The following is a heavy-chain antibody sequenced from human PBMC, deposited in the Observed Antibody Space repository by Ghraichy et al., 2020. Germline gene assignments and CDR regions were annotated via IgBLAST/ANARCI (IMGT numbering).Heavy chain of an antibody. CDR1: GGSFSGYY. CDR3: ARVAVAGRWSVVPWYYGMDV. V-gene: IGHV4-34*01. D-gene: IGHD6-19*01. Sequence: SETLSLTCAVYGGSFSGYYWSWIRQPPGKGLEWIGEINHSGSTNYNPSLKSRVTISVDTSKNQFSLKLSSVTAADTAVYYCARVAVAGRWSVVPWYYGMDVWGQGTTVTVSS. J-gene: IGHJ6*02. CDR2: INHSGST.